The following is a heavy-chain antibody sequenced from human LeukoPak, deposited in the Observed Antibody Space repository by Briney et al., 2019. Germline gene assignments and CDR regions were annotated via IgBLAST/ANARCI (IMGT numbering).Heavy chain of an antibody. D-gene: IGHD3-16*02. J-gene: IGHJ4*02. Sequence: ASVKVSCKASGYTFTGYYMHWVRQAPGQGLEWMGWINPNSGGTNYAQKLQGRVTMTTDTSTSTAYMELRSLRSDDTAVYYCARVRRYYDYVWGSYRYNDYFDYWGQGTLVTVSS. V-gene: IGHV1-2*02. CDR2: INPNSGGT. CDR1: GYTFTGYY. CDR3: ARVRRYYDYVWGSYRYNDYFDY.